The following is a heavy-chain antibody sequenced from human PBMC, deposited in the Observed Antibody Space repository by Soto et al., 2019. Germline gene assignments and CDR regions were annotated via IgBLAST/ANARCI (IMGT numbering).Heavy chain of an antibody. Sequence: QVQLVQSGAEVKKPGSSVKVSCKASGGTFSSYAISWVRQAPGQGLEWMGGIIPIFGTANYAQKFQGRVTITADESTKTAYMELSSLRSEDTAVYYCARGVVRGDIITVNGMDVWGQGTTVTVSS. J-gene: IGHJ6*02. CDR3: ARGVVRGDIITVNGMDV. CDR1: GGTFSSYA. D-gene: IGHD3-10*01. V-gene: IGHV1-69*01. CDR2: IIPIFGTA.